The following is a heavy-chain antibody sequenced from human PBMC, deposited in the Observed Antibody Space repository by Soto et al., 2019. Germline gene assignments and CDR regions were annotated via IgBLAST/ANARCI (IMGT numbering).Heavy chain of an antibody. CDR1: GGTFSSYA. CDR2: IIPIFGTA. D-gene: IGHD3-10*01. V-gene: IGHV1-69*06. J-gene: IGHJ4*02. CDR3: ASVTAYGSGSYYRTFDY. Sequence: ASVKVSCKASGGTFSSYAISWVRQAPGQGLEWMGGIIPIFGTANYAQKFQGRVTITADKSTSTAYMELSSLRSEDTAVYYCASVTAYGSGSYYRTFDYWGQGTLVTVSS.